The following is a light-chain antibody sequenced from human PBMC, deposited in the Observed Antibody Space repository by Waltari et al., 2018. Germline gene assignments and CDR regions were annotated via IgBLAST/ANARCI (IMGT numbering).Light chain of an antibody. CDR1: SLRVSY. Sequence: SSELTQDPSVSVALGQTVTITCQGDSLRVSYTTWYQQKPGQAPVLVVYGNNNRPSGIPDRFSGSKSGNIGSLTISGAQVEDEADYYCDSWNSRGTPWVFGGGTRLTVL. CDR3: DSWNSRGTPWV. J-gene: IGLJ3*02. V-gene: IGLV3-19*01. CDR2: GNN.